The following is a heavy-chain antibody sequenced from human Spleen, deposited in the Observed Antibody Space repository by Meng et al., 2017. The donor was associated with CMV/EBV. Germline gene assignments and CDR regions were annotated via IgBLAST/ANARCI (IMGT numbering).Heavy chain of an antibody. J-gene: IGHJ6*02. D-gene: IGHD5-18*01. CDR2: IIPIFATA. CDR3: ARVTRGYHQYYYGMDV. CDR1: GGTFSNYA. Sequence: SVKVSCKASGGTFSNYAINWVRQAPGQGFEWMGGIIPIFATAKYAQKFQGRVTITTDESTSTAYMELSSLRSEDTAVYYCARVTRGYHQYYYGMDVWGQGTTVTVSS. V-gene: IGHV1-69*05.